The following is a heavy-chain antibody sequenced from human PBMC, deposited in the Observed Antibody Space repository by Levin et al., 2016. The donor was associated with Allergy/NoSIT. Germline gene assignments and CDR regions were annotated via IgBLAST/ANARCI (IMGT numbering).Heavy chain of an antibody. CDR1: GDSVSSNSAA. CDR3: AREAEQQTTTAWFDP. J-gene: IGHJ5*02. D-gene: IGHD6-13*01. V-gene: IGHV6-1*01. Sequence: SQTLSLTCAISGDSVSSNSAAWNWIRQSPSRGLEWLGRTYYRSKWYNHYSGSVKSRITINPDTSRNQFSLQLNSVTPDDTAVYYCAREAEQQTTTAWFDPWGQGTLVTVSS. CDR2: TYYRSKWYN.